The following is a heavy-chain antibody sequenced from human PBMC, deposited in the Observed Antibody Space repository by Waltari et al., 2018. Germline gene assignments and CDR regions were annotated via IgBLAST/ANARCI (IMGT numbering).Heavy chain of an antibody. V-gene: IGHV1-8*01. CDR3: ARQLTSGGE. CDR1: GYTFTNPD. CDR2: MRHSRGNT. D-gene: IGHD3-16*01. Sequence: QVQLLPSGSEVKKPGASVRASCKATGYTFTNPDTNWARQTTGQGLQWIGCMRHSRGNTGYAQECQGRVTMTRDNSMATADMELSDLTSEDTAVYYCARQLTSGGEWVQGTLVTVSS. J-gene: IGHJ4*02.